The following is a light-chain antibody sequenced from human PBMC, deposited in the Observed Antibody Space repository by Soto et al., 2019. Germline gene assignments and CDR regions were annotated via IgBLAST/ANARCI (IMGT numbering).Light chain of an antibody. V-gene: IGLV2-14*03. CDR2: DVS. J-gene: IGLJ1*01. Sequence: QSALTQPASVSGSPGQSITISCTGTSSDVGAYNYDSWYQQHHPGEAPKLIIYDVSHRPPGVSNRFSGSKSGNTASLTISGLQTEDEPDYYCSSYTSATTHVFGTGTKVTVL. CDR1: SSDVGAYNY. CDR3: SSYTSATTHV.